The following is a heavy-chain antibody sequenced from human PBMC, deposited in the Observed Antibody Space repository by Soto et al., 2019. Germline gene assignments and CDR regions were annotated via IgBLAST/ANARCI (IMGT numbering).Heavy chain of an antibody. V-gene: IGHV2-5*02. CDR1: GFSLTTSGVG. CDR3: AHRVLRTVFGLVTTTAIYFDF. D-gene: IGHD3-3*01. Sequence: ASGPTLVNPTETLTLTCRFSGFSLTTSGVGVGWIRQSPGKAPEWLALIYWDDDKRYSASLKSRLTITKDTSKNQVVLTVSDLDPTDTATYYCAHRVLRTVFGLVTTTAIYFDFWGQGPPVTVSS. J-gene: IGHJ4*02. CDR2: IYWDDDK.